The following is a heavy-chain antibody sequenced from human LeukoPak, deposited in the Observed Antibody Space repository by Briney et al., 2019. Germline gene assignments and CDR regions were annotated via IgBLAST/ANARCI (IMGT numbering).Heavy chain of an antibody. Sequence: GASVNVSCKPSRGTFSSYAISWVRQAPGHGREWMGGITPIFGTANYAQKFQGRVTITADESTSTAYMELSSLRSEDTAEYYCARDYGDYYNWFDPWGQGTLVTVSS. J-gene: IGHJ5*02. CDR3: ARDYGDYYNWFDP. D-gene: IGHD4-17*01. CDR2: ITPIFGTA. V-gene: IGHV1-69*13. CDR1: RGTFSSYA.